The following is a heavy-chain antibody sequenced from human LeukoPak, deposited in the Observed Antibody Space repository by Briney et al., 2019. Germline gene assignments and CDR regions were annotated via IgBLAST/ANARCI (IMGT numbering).Heavy chain of an antibody. CDR3: ARDAYYGSGSYFDYYYYGMDV. V-gene: IGHV4-4*02. CDR2: IYHSGST. Sequence: PSGTLSLTCAVSGGSISSSNWWSWVRQPPGKGLEWIGEIYHSGSTNYNPSLKSRVTISVDKSKNQFSLKLSSVTAADTAVYYCARDAYYGSGSYFDYYYYGMDVWGQGTTVTVSS. D-gene: IGHD3-10*01. J-gene: IGHJ6*02. CDR1: GGSISSSNW.